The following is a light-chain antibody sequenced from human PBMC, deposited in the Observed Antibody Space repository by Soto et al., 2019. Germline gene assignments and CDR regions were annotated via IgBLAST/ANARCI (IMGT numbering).Light chain of an antibody. CDR1: SSDVGGYNY. J-gene: IGLJ1*01. CDR2: DVS. V-gene: IGLV2-11*01. CDR3: CSYAGSYTYV. Sequence: QSALTQPRSVSGSPGQSVTISCTGTSSDVGGYNYVSWYQQHPGKAHKLMIYDVSKRPSGVPDHFSGSKSGNTASLTISGLQAEDEADYYCCSYAGSYTYVFGTG.